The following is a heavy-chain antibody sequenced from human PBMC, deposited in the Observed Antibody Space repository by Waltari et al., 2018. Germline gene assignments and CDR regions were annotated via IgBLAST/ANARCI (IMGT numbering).Heavy chain of an antibody. J-gene: IGHJ4*02. CDR2: VHLSGRT. V-gene: IGHV4-4*02. CDR3: ARDRGRGIYLDS. CDR1: GDSMCRPCW. D-gene: IGHD2-15*01. Sequence: QLQLQQSGPGLVKPSESLSLTCAVSGDSMCRPCWWGWVHQSPGKGLEWIGQVHLSGRTNYNPSLASRVTISIDTSNNQFSLKMPSPTAADTAMYYCARDRGRGIYLDSWGQGTLVTVSP.